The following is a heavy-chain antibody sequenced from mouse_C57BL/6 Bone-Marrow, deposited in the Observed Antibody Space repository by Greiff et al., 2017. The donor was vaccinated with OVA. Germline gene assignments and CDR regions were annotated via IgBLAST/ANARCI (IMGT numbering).Heavy chain of an antibody. J-gene: IGHJ4*01. Sequence: EVQLQESGEGLVKPGGSLKLSCAASGFTFSSYAMSWVRQTPEKRLEWVAYISSGGDYIYYADTVKGRFTISRDNARNTLYLQMSSLKSEVTAMYYCTRLLDAMDYWGQGTAVTVSS. V-gene: IGHV5-9-1*02. CDR1: GFTFSSYA. CDR2: ISSGGDYI. CDR3: TRLLDAMDY. D-gene: IGHD2-1*01.